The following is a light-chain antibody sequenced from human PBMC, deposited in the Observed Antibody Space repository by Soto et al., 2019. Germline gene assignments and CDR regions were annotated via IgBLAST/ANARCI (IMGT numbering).Light chain of an antibody. CDR1: SSDVGSYKF. J-gene: IGLJ2*01. V-gene: IGLV2-23*01. CDR2: EGS. CDR3: CSYAGSSTLV. Sequence: QAVVTQPASVSGSPGQSITISCTGTSSDVGSYKFVSWYQQHPGKAPKLMIYEGSKRPSGVSYRFSGSKSGNTASLTISGLQAEDEADYYCCSYAGSSTLVFGGGTQLTVL.